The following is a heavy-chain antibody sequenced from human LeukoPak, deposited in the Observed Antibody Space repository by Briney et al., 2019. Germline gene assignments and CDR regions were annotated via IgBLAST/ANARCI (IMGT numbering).Heavy chain of an antibody. J-gene: IGHJ4*02. D-gene: IGHD3-10*01. Sequence: EAGGSLRLSCAASGFTFSSYGMHWVRQAPGKGLEWVAVIWYDGSNKYYADSVKGRFTISRDNSKNTLYLQMNSLRAEDTAVYYCAKELLWFGELSHFDYWGQGTLVTVSS. CDR3: AKELLWFGELSHFDY. V-gene: IGHV3-33*06. CDR1: GFTFSSYG. CDR2: IWYDGSNK.